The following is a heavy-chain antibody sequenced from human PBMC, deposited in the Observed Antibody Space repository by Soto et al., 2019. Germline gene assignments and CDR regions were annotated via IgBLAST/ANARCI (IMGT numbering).Heavy chain of an antibody. J-gene: IGHJ2*01. CDR3: ARGNHRWLQLWYFYL. Sequence: QVQLVQSGAEVKKPGSSVTVSCKASGGTFSSYTISWVRQAPGQGLEWMGGIIPIFGTANYAQKFQGRVTITADESTSTDYMESSRLRSEDTAVYYCARGNHRWLQLWYFYLWGRGSLVSVSS. D-gene: IGHD5-12*01. CDR1: GGTFSSYT. CDR2: IIPIFGTA. V-gene: IGHV1-69*12.